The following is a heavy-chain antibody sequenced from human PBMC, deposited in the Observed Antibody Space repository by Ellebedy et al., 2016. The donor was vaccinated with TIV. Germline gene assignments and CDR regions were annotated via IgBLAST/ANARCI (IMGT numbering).Heavy chain of an antibody. CDR2: TYRGGRT. J-gene: IGHJ6*02. Sequence: GESLKISCVASGSIVSSTYMTWVRQAPGTGLEWVAVTYRGGRTYYPDSVRGRFTISRDNYKNTLSLQMDSLRVEDTAVYYCAKDAGNGVNFGMDVWGQGTTVTVSS. CDR1: GSIVSSTY. D-gene: IGHD2-8*01. V-gene: IGHV3-53*01. CDR3: AKDAGNGVNFGMDV.